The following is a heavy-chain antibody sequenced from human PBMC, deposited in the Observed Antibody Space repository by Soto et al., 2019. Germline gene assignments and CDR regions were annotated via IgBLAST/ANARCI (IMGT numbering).Heavy chain of an antibody. CDR3: AREGSYCSGGSCYPHFDY. Sequence: QVQLVESGGGVVQPGRSLRLSCAASGFTFSSYGMHWVRQAPGKGLEWVAVIWYDGSNKYYADSVKGRFTISRDNSKNTLYLQRNSLRAEATAVYYCAREGSYCSGGSCYPHFDYWGQGTLVTVSS. CDR1: GFTFSSYG. J-gene: IGHJ4*02. CDR2: IWYDGSNK. D-gene: IGHD2-15*01. V-gene: IGHV3-33*01.